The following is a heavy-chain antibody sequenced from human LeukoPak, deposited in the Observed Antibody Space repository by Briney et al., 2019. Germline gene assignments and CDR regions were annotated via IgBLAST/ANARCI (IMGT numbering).Heavy chain of an antibody. Sequence: PGGSLRLSCAASGFTFSSYAMSWVRQAPGKGLEWVSAISGSGGSTYYADSVKGRFTISRGNSKNTLYLQMNSLRAEDTAVYYCAKELVVVVVAATHRYFDYWGQGTLVTVSS. V-gene: IGHV3-23*01. CDR3: AKELVVVVVAATHRYFDY. CDR1: GFTFSSYA. D-gene: IGHD2-15*01. J-gene: IGHJ4*02. CDR2: ISGSGGST.